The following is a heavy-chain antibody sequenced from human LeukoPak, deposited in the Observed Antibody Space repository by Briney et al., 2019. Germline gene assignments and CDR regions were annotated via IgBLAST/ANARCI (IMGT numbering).Heavy chain of an antibody. CDR3: ARVRQIEDDAFDI. Sequence: KPSETLSLTCTVSGVSISGNYWSWIRQPPGKGLEWIGYIYYSGSTNYNPSLKSRVTISVDTSKNQFSLKLSSVTAADTAVYYCARVRQIEDDAFDIWGQGTMVTVSS. J-gene: IGHJ3*02. CDR1: GVSISGNY. V-gene: IGHV4-59*12. D-gene: IGHD2-21*01. CDR2: IYYSGST.